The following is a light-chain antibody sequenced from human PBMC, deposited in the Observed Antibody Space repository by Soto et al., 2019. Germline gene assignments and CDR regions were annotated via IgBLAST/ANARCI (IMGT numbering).Light chain of an antibody. CDR3: QVWDTANDHPI. CDR1: NIGDKA. Sequence: SYVLTQRPSVSVAPEKTASITCGGDNIGDKAVHWYQHRPGQAPRLVIYYDFERPSGIHERFSGSNSGNTATLTISRVEAGDEADYYCQVWDTANDHPIFGGGTKLTV. CDR2: YDF. V-gene: IGLV3-21*04. J-gene: IGLJ2*01.